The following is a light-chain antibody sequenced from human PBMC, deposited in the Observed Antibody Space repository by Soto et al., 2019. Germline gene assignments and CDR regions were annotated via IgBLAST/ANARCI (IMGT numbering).Light chain of an antibody. CDR1: SSNIGGNS. Sequence: QSVMTQPPSVSAAPGQKVTISCSGSSSNIGGNSVSWYQQLPGTAPKLLIYDDNKRPSGIPDRFSGSKSGTSATLGITGFQTGDEADYYCGTWDSGLNIGLFGGGTKLTVL. CDR2: DDN. V-gene: IGLV1-51*01. J-gene: IGLJ2*01. CDR3: GTWDSGLNIGL.